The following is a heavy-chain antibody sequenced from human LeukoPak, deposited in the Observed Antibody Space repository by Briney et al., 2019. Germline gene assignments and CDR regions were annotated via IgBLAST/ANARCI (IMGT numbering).Heavy chain of an antibody. CDR2: FDPEDGET. CDR1: GYTLTELS. V-gene: IGHV1-24*01. Sequence: ASVKVSCKVSGYTLTELSMHWVRQAPGKGLEWMGGFDPEDGETIYAQKFQGRVTMARNTSISTAYMELSSLRSEDTAVYYCARWSVSCSYGCYYYYGMDVWGQGTTVTVSS. D-gene: IGHD5-18*01. J-gene: IGHJ6*02. CDR3: ARWSVSCSYGCYYYYGMDV.